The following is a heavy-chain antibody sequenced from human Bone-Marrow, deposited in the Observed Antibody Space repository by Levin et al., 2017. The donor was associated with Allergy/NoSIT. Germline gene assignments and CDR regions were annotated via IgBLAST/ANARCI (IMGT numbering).Heavy chain of an antibody. J-gene: IGHJ4*02. V-gene: IGHV3-21*01. CDR2: ISSTADSI. CDR1: GFTFSTYT. D-gene: IGHD5-12*01. Sequence: GGSLRLSCAVSGFTFSTYTMTWVRQAPGKGLEWVSSISSTADSIYYSDSVKGRFTFSRDNAKSSLYLQMNSLRAEDTAVYYCARDRFGGYDFDYWGQGTLVTVSS. CDR3: ARDRFGGYDFDY.